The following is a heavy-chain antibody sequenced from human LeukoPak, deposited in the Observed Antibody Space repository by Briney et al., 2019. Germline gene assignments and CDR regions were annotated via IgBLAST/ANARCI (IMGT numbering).Heavy chain of an antibody. D-gene: IGHD6-13*01. J-gene: IGHJ4*02. V-gene: IGHV1-18*01. CDR2: IIGYSGYT. CDR1: VYSLSTYG. CDR3: AKDRYSRQQLVVSFDY. Sequence: GDSVKVSCKASVYSLSTYGISWVRHAIGQGLEWRGWIIGYSGYTKYAQNFQDSVTVTTDTSTNTAYMELKSLTSDGSAADYCAKDRYSRQQLVVSFDYWGQGTLVTVSS.